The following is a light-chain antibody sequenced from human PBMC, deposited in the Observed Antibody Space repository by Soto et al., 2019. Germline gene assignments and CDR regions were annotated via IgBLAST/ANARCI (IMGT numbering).Light chain of an antibody. CDR3: QQRRSWPPTIT. CDR1: QSLLHITGETF. Sequence: DVVMTQTPLSLSVAPGQPASISCKSSQSLLHITGETFLFWYQQRPGQAPRLLIYDASYRATDIPPRFSGSGSGTDFTLTISSLEPEDFAVYYCQQRRSWPPTITFGQGTRLEIK. CDR2: DAS. J-gene: IGKJ5*01. V-gene: IGKV2D-29*01.